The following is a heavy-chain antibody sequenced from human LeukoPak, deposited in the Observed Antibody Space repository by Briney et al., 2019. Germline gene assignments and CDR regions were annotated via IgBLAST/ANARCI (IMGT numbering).Heavy chain of an antibody. CDR3: ARGQRAHVEWSNYMDV. V-gene: IGHV3-30-3*01. CDR1: GFSFSSYA. Sequence: GRSLRLSCAASGFSFSSYALHWVRQAPGKGLERVAVISYDGSYKSHPDSVKGRFTISRDNSKNTLYLQMNSLRAEDTAMYYCARGQRAHVEWSNYMDVWGKGTTVTVSS. J-gene: IGHJ6*03. D-gene: IGHD3-3*01. CDR2: ISYDGSYK.